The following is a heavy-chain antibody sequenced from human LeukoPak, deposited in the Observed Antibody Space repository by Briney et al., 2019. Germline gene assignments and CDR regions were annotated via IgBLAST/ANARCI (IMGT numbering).Heavy chain of an antibody. D-gene: IGHD2-2*02. CDR1: GGSISSYY. J-gene: IGHJ3*02. V-gene: IGHV4-59*01. CDR2: IYYSGST. CDR3: ARMIYCSSTSCYRSSAFDI. Sequence: SETLSLTCTVSGGSISSYYWSWIRQPPGKGLEWIGYIYYSGSTNYNPSLKSRVTISVDTSKNQFSLKLSSVTAAVTAVYYCARMIYCSSTSCYRSSAFDIWGQGTMVTVSS.